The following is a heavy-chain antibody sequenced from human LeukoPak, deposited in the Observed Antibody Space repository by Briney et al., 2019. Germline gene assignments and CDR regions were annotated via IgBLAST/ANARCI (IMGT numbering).Heavy chain of an antibody. V-gene: IGHV6-1*01. CDR1: GDSVSSNSAA. D-gene: IGHD6-19*01. CDR3: ARGGSITVAGNNWFDP. Sequence: SQTLSLTCAISGDSVSSNSAAWNWIRQSPSRGLGWLGRTYYRSKWYSAYALSVKSRITINPDTSKNQFSLQLNSVTPEDTAVYYCARGGSITVAGNNWFDPWGQGTLVTVSS. CDR2: TYYRSKWYS. J-gene: IGHJ5*02.